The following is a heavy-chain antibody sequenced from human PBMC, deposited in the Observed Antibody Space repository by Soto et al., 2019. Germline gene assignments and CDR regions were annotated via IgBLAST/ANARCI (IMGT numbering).Heavy chain of an antibody. CDR1: GFTFSRDA. J-gene: IGHJ4*02. CDR3: AKERATATGFDY. Sequence: HPGGSLRLSCGASGFTFSRDAMSWVRQAPGKGLEWVSLITDNGGKTYYADSVKGRFTISRDNTKNTVSLQMNSLRVEDTAIYYCAKERATATGFDYWGQGALVTVS. CDR2: ITDNGGKT. V-gene: IGHV3-23*01.